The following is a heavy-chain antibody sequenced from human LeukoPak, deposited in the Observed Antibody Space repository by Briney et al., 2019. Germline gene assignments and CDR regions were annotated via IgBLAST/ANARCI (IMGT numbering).Heavy chain of an antibody. CDR1: GYTFTSYG. V-gene: IGHV1-18*01. CDR2: ISAYNGNT. CDR3: ARDKVIAAAGTGLGY. D-gene: IGHD6-13*01. J-gene: IGHJ4*02. Sequence: ASVKVSCKASGYTFTSYGISWVRQAPGQGLEWMGWISAYNGNTNYAQKLQGRVTMTTDTSTSTAYMELRSLRSDDTAVYYCARDKVIAAAGTGLGYWGQGTLVTVSS.